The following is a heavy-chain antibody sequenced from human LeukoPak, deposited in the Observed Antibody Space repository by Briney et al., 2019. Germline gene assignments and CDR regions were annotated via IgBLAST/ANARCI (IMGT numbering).Heavy chain of an antibody. CDR1: GFMFRTYG. J-gene: IGHJ4*02. D-gene: IGHD6-6*01. Sequence: GGSLRLSCAGSGFMFRTYGMHWVRQAPGKGLEWMAFVRDDGSTKYYGDPVKGRFTISRDNSKSTLYLQMNSLRAEDTAVYFCARTVSSSWGFFDSWGQGTLVTVSS. CDR3: ARTVSSSWGFFDS. CDR2: VRDDGSTK. V-gene: IGHV3-30*02.